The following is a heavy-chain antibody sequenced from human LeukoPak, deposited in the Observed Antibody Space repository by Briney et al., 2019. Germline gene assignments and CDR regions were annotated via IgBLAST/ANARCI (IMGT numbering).Heavy chain of an antibody. J-gene: IGHJ4*02. D-gene: IGHD6-13*01. V-gene: IGHV3-53*01. CDR1: GFTVSTNY. Sequence: GGSLRLSCAASGFTVSTNYMGWVRQAPGKGLEWVSVIYSGGSTYYADSVKGRFTISRGNSKNTLYLELKSLGAEDTAVYYCARASIAAAGYYFDYWGQGTLVTVSS. CDR2: IYSGGST. CDR3: ARASIAAAGYYFDY.